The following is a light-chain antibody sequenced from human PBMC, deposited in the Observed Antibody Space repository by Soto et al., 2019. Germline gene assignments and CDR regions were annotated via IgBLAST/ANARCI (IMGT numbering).Light chain of an antibody. CDR1: QSVSSNY. CDR3: QQYGRSPPFS. Sequence: EIVLTQSPGTLSLSPGERATLSCRASQSVSSNYIAWYQQNPGQAPRFLIYGASTRASGIPDRFSGSGSGTDFTLTISRLEPEGFSVYFCQQYGRSPPFSFGQGTKVEIK. J-gene: IGKJ2*01. V-gene: IGKV3-20*01. CDR2: GAS.